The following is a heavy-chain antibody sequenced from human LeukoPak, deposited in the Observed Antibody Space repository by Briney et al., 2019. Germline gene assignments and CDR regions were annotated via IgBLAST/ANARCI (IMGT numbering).Heavy chain of an antibody. J-gene: IGHJ6*03. D-gene: IGHD3-10*01. Sequence: GESLKISCAASGFTFSSYWMHWVRQAPGKGLVWVSRINSDGSSTSYADSVKGRFTISRDNAKNTLYLQMNSLRAEDTAVYYCASLYPSGGSGSYFDYYYMDVWGKGTTVTVSS. V-gene: IGHV3-74*01. CDR2: INSDGSST. CDR3: ASLYPSGGSGSYFDYYYMDV. CDR1: GFTFSSYW.